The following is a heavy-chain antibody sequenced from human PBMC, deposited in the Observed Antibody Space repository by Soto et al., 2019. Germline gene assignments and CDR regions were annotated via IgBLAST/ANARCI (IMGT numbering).Heavy chain of an antibody. J-gene: IGHJ6*02. Sequence: LRLSCVASGFLFKNYPMNSFRQAPGQGLEWISYISNSGNTIYVADSMRGRFTISRDNAKNSLFLEMTSLRADDTAVYYCARDIDNRDYYYGLDVWGQGTTVTVSS. D-gene: IGHD1-20*01. V-gene: IGHV3-48*03. CDR3: ARDIDNRDYYYGLDV. CDR2: ISNSGNTI. CDR1: GFLFKNYP.